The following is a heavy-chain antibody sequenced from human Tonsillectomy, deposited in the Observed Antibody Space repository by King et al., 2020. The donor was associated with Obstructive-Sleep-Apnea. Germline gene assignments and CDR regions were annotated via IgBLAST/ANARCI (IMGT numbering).Heavy chain of an antibody. D-gene: IGHD3-22*01. CDR1: GGSISSGGYY. CDR2: IYYSGST. J-gene: IGHJ4*02. Sequence: VQLQESGPGLVKPSQTLSLTCTVSGGSISSGGYYWSWIRQHPGKGLEWIGYIYYSGSTYYNPSPKSRVTISVDTSKNQFSLKLSSVTAADTAVYYCATHYYDSSGYSKVDYWGQGTLVTVSS. CDR3: ATHYYDSSGYSKVDY. V-gene: IGHV4-31*03.